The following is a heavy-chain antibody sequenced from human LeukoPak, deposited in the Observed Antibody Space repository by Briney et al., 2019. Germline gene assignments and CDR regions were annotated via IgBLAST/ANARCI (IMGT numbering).Heavy chain of an antibody. Sequence: SVKVSCTASGGTFSSYAISWVRQAPGQGLEWMGGIIPIFGTANYAQKFQGRVTITADESTSTAYMELSSLRSEDTAVYYCARDRAPFGYCSSTSCYVFDYWGQGTLVTVSS. V-gene: IGHV1-69*13. J-gene: IGHJ4*02. D-gene: IGHD2-2*03. CDR2: IIPIFGTA. CDR1: GGTFSSYA. CDR3: ARDRAPFGYCSSTSCYVFDY.